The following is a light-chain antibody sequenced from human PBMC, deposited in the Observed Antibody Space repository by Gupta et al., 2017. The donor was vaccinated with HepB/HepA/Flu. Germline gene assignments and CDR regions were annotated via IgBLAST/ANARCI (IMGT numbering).Light chain of an antibody. V-gene: IGLV3-1*01. J-gene: IGLJ2*01. CDR2: QDS. CDR1: KLGDKY. CDR3: QAWGSRTVV. Sequence: SYELTQPPSVSVSPGQTASITCSGDKLGDKYACWYQQKPGQSPVLVIYQDSKRPSGIPERFSGSNSGNTATLXIXGTQAMXEADYYCQAWGSRTVVLGGGTKLTVL.